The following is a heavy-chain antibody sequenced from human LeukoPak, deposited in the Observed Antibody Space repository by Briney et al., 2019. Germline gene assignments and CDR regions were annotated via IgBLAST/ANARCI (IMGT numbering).Heavy chain of an antibody. V-gene: IGHV5-51*01. CDR1: GYSFTSYW. J-gene: IGHJ5*02. Sequence: GESLKISCEGSGYSFTSYWIGWVRQMPGKGLEWMGIIYPGDSDTRYSPSFQGQVTISADKSISTAYLQWSSLKASDTAMYYCARRAGGDFSPGWFDPWGQGTLVTVSS. D-gene: IGHD2-21*02. CDR2: IYPGDSDT. CDR3: ARRAGGDFSPGWFDP.